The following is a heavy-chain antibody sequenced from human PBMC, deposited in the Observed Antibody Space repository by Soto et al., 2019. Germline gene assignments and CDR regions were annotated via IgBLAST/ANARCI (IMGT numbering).Heavy chain of an antibody. CDR3: ARDPVLAFVAASYFDY. CDR2: ISYDGSNK. CDR1: GFTFSSYA. J-gene: IGHJ4*02. D-gene: IGHD6-19*01. V-gene: IGHV3-30-3*01. Sequence: QVQLVESGGGVVQPGRSLRLSCAASGFTFSSYAMHWVRQAPGKGLEWVAVISYDGSNKYYADSVKGRFTISRDNPKNPLYLQMNSLRAEDTAVYYCARDPVLAFVAASYFDYWGQGTLVTVSS.